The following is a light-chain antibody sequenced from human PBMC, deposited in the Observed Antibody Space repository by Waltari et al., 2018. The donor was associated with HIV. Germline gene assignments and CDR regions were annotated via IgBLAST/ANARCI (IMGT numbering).Light chain of an antibody. Sequence: QSVLTQPPSASGTPGPRVTISCSGSSSKIGSHTVNWYQQLPGTAPELLIYSNNQRPSGVPDRFSGSKSGTSAALAISGLQSEDEADYYCAAWHDSLNGSWVFGGGTKLTVL. J-gene: IGLJ3*02. CDR1: SSKIGSHT. CDR3: AAWHDSLNGSWV. V-gene: IGLV1-44*01. CDR2: SNN.